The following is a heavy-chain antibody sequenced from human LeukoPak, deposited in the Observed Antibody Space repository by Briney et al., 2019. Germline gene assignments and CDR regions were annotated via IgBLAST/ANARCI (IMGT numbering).Heavy chain of an antibody. V-gene: IGHV1-24*01. J-gene: IGHJ6*03. D-gene: IGHD2-15*01. Sequence: ASVKVSCKVSGYTLTELSMHWVRQAPGKGLEWMGGFDPEDGETIYAQKFQGRVTMTEDTSTDTAYMELSRLRSDDTAVYYCGRLGCSGGSCYSHYYYYMDVWGKGTTVTVSS. CDR1: GYTLTELS. CDR3: GRLGCSGGSCYSHYYYYMDV. CDR2: FDPEDGET.